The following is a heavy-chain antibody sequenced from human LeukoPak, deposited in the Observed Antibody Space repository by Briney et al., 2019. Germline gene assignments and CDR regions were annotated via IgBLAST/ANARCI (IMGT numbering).Heavy chain of an antibody. CDR1: GFTFSSYA. CDR3: AKHRRPIRITMVRGVIELDY. J-gene: IGHJ4*02. CDR2: VSYDGSNE. D-gene: IGHD3-10*01. Sequence: GKSLRLSCEASGFTFSSYAMHWVRQAPGKGLEWVAVVSYDGSNEYYAESVEGRFSISRDNSKNTLYLQMNSLRAEDTAVYYCAKHRRPIRITMVRGVIELDYWGQGTLVTVSS. V-gene: IGHV3-30-3*02.